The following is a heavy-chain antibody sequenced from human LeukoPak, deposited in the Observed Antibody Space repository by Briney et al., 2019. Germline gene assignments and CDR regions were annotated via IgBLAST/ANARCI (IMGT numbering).Heavy chain of an antibody. CDR2: IKQDGSEK. CDR1: GFTFSSHC. Sequence: GGSLRLSCAASGFTFSSHCMNWVRQAPGKGLEWVANIKQDGSEKYYVDSVKGRFTISRDNAKNSLDLQMNSLRAEDTAVYYCARGTAGGVIKWGIHYWGQGTLATVSS. D-gene: IGHD3-16*02. CDR3: ARGTAGGVIKWGIHY. J-gene: IGHJ4*02. V-gene: IGHV3-7*01.